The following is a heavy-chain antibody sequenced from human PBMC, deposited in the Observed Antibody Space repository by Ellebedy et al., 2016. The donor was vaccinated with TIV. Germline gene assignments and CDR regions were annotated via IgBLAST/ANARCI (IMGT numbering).Heavy chain of an antibody. V-gene: IGHV3-23*01. D-gene: IGHD3-10*01. J-gene: IGHJ5*02. CDR1: GFSFSTFA. CDR3: AKWGGWDFGNFGGENWFDP. CDR2: ISGTGLST. Sequence: GESLKISCAASGFSFSTFAMSWVRQAPGKGLEWVSSISGTGLSTYYGDSVKGRFTISRHNSKNTLYLQMNSLRVEDTAVYYCAKWGGWDFGNFGGENWFDPWGQGTLVTVST.